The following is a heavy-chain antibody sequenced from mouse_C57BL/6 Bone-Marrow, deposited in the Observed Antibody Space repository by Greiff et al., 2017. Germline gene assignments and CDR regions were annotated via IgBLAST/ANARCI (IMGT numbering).Heavy chain of an antibody. CDR1: GFSFNTYA. CDR3: VRPAMDY. CDR2: IRSKSNNYAT. J-gene: IGHJ4*01. Sequence: EVKLVESGGGLVQPKGSLKLSCAASGFSFNTYAMNWVRQAPGKGLEWVARIRSKSNNYATYYADSVKDRFTISRDDSESMLSLQMNNLKAEDTAMYYCVRPAMDYWGQGTSVTVSS. V-gene: IGHV10-1*01.